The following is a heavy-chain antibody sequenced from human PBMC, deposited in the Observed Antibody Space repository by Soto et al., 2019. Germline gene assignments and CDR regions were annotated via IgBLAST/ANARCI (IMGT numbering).Heavy chain of an antibody. CDR2: IVVGSGNT. D-gene: IGHD2-8*01. V-gene: IGHV1-58*01. CDR1: GFTFTSSA. CDR3: AVPREVYAIWGHYYSYGMDV. J-gene: IGHJ6*02. Sequence: ASVKVSCKASGFTFTSSAVQWVRQALGQRLEWIGWIVVGSGNTNYAQKFQERVTITRDMSTSTDYMELSSLRSEDTAVYYCAVPREVYAIWGHYYSYGMDVWGQATTVTVSS.